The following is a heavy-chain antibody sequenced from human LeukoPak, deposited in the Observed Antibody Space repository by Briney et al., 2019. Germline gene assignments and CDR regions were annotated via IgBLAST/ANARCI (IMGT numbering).Heavy chain of an antibody. CDR2: INSDGSTT. V-gene: IGHV3-74*01. J-gene: IGHJ4*02. CDR1: GFTFSSHW. Sequence: GGSLRLSCAASGFTFSSHWMHWVRQAPGKGLVWVSRINSDGSTTTYADSVKGRFTISRDNANNTLYLQMNSLRAEDTAVYYCAKDSPGLDYWGQGTLVTVSS. CDR3: AKDSPGLDY.